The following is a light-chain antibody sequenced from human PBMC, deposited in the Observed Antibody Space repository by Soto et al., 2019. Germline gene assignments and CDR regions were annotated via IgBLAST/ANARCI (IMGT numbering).Light chain of an antibody. Sequence: AIQLTQSPTSLSASVGSRFNITCRASTGIRTDLSWYQQKPGKVPKVLIYAATSLHSGVPSRFSGSGSGTDFTLTISSLQPEDFATYYCLQDYNYTWTFGHGTKVDIK. CDR3: LQDYNYTWT. V-gene: IGKV1-6*01. CDR2: AAT. CDR1: TGIRTD. J-gene: IGKJ1*01.